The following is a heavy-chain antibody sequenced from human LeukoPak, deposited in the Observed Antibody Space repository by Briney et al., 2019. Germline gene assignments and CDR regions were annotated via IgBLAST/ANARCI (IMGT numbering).Heavy chain of an antibody. J-gene: IGHJ1*01. D-gene: IGHD6-19*01. CDR1: GYTLTGYY. CDR2: ISPNSGGT. Sequence: ASVKVSCKASGYTLTGYYMHWVRQAPGQGLEWMGWISPNSGGTNYAQKFQGRVTMTRDTSISTAYMELSRLRSDDTAVYYCARDPGIAVAGKYLQHWGQGTLVTVSS. V-gene: IGHV1-2*02. CDR3: ARDPGIAVAGKYLQH.